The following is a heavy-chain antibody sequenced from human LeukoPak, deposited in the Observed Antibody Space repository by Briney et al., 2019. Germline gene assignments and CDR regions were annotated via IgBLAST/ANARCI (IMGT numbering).Heavy chain of an antibody. CDR1: GGTFSSYA. Sequence: SVKVSCKASGGTFSSYAISWVRQAPGQGLEWMGGIIPIFGTANYAQKFQGRVTITTDESPSTAYMDLRSLRSEDTAVYYCARDLGSEAAADNVGVAFDIWGQGTMVTVSS. V-gene: IGHV1-69*05. J-gene: IGHJ3*02. CDR2: IIPIFGTA. D-gene: IGHD6-13*01. CDR3: ARDLGSEAAADNVGVAFDI.